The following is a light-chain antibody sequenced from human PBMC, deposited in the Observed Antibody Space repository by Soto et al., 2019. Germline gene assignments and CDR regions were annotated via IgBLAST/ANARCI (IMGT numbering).Light chain of an antibody. J-gene: IGKJ3*01. CDR3: QHLDSYPLT. CDR1: QAISSY. Sequence: IQLTQSPSSLSASVGDRVTITCRASQAISSYLAWYQQKPGTAPKLLIYAASTLESGVPSRFSGSGSGTDFTLTISSLQPEDFATYYCQHLDSYPLTFGPGTKVDI. CDR2: AAS. V-gene: IGKV1-9*01.